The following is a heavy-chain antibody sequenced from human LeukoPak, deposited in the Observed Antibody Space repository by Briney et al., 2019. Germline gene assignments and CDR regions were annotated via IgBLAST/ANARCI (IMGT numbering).Heavy chain of an antibody. D-gene: IGHD6-13*01. J-gene: IGHJ5*02. CDR1: GGSISSNTYY. CDR3: ARLNGGYNSLYNWFAP. CDR2: IYYSGST. V-gene: IGHV4-39*01. Sequence: SETLSLTCTVSGGSISSNTYYWGWIRQPPGKGLEWIGSIYYSGSTYYNPSLKSRVTISVDTSKNQFSLKLSSVTAADTAVYYCARLNGGYNSLYNWFAPWGQGTLVTVSS.